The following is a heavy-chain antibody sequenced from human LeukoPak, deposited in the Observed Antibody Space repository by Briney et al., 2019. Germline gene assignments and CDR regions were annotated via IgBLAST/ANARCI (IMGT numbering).Heavy chain of an antibody. J-gene: IGHJ5*02. V-gene: IGHV3-30*02. CDR3: APLRSGSYSWFDP. Sequence: GGSLRLSCAASGFTFSSYGMHWVRQAPGKGLEWVAFIRYDGSNKYYADSVKGRFTISRDNSKNTLYLQMNSLRAEDTAVYYCAPLRSGSYSWFDPWGQGTLVTVSS. CDR2: IRYDGSNK. CDR1: GFTFSSYG. D-gene: IGHD1-26*01.